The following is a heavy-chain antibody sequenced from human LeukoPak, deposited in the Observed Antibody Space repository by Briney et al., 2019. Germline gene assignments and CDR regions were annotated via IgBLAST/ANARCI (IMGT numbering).Heavy chain of an antibody. CDR2: IHYSGIT. CDR3: ARVSWFPGSSYYYMDV. V-gene: IGHV4-59*01. CDR1: GGSISSYY. J-gene: IGHJ6*03. Sequence: SETLSLTCTVSGGSISSYYWSWIRQPPGKGLEWIGYIHYSGITNYNPSLKSRVTISAETSKNQFSLKLSSVTAADTAVYYCARVSWFPGSSYYYMDVWGKGTTVTVSS. D-gene: IGHD3-9*01.